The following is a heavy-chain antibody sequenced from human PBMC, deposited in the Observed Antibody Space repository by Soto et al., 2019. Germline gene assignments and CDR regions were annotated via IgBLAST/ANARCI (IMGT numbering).Heavy chain of an antibody. CDR3: AAAVPAEYVFPYYYMDV. V-gene: IGHV4-59*01. CDR1: GASISSYH. Sequence: QVQLQESGPGLVKPSATLSLTCTVSGASISSYHWSWIRQTPGKGLEWIGYIYYSGSANYNPSLTSRVTFSVDTSKNQVSLKLSSVTAADTGVYYCAAAVPAEYVFPYYYMDVWGKGTTVTVSS. CDR2: IYYSGSA. D-gene: IGHD3-16*01. J-gene: IGHJ6*03.